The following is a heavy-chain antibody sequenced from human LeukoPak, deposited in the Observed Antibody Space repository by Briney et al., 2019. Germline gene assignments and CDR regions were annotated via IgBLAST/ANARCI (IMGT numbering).Heavy chain of an antibody. CDR2: ISYDGSNK. CDR1: GFTFSSYA. J-gene: IGHJ4*02. D-gene: IGHD3-10*01. CDR3: ARAGSYSLFYFDY. V-gene: IGHV3-30*04. Sequence: PGGSLRLSCAASGFTFSSYAMHWVRQAPGKGLEWVAVISYDGSNKYYADSVKGRFTISRDNSKNTLYLQMNSLRAEDTAVYYCARAGSYSLFYFDYWGQGTLVTVSS.